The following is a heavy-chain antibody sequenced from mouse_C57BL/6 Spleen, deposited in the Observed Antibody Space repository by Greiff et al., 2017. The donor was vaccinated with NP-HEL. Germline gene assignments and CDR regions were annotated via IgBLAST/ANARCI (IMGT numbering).Heavy chain of an antibody. Sequence: QVQLQQSGAELVKPGASVKLSCKASGYTFTSYWMQWVKQRPGQGLEWIGEIDPSDSYTNYNQKFKGKATLTVDTSSSTAYMQLSSLTSEDSAVYYCAGSSYDFDYWGQGTTLTVSS. CDR3: AGSSYDFDY. CDR1: GYTFTSYW. J-gene: IGHJ2*01. D-gene: IGHD1-1*01. CDR2: IDPSDSYT. V-gene: IGHV1-50*01.